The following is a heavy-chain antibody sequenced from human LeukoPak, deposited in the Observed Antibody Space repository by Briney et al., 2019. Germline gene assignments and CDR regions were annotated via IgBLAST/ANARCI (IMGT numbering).Heavy chain of an antibody. V-gene: IGHV3-30*03. J-gene: IGHJ4*02. D-gene: IGHD6-19*01. Sequence: GGSLRLSCAASGFAFNTYGMQWVRQAPGKGLEWVAVISYDGSNKYYADSVKGRFTISRDNSKNTLYLQMNSLRAEDTAVYYCARDLGGWYLKYYLDYWGQGTLVTVSS. CDR1: GFAFNTYG. CDR3: ARDLGGWYLKYYLDY. CDR2: ISYDGSNK.